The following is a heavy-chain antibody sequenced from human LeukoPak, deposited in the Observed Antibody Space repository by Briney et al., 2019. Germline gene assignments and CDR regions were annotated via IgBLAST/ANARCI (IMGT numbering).Heavy chain of an antibody. CDR2: INPDDKSA. Sequence: GGSLRPSCAASGFTFSKYWLHWLRQAPGKGLVWVSRINPDDKSASYADSVKGRFTIARDDARKTLYLQMNSLRAEDTAVYYCLTIVETTFDAFDIWGQGTMVTVSS. V-gene: IGHV3-74*01. D-gene: IGHD2/OR15-2a*01. CDR3: LTIVETTFDAFDI. J-gene: IGHJ3*02. CDR1: GFTFSKYW.